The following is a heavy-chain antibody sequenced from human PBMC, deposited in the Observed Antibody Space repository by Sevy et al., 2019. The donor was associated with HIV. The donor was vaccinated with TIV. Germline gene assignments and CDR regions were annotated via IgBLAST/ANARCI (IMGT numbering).Heavy chain of an antibody. V-gene: IGHV3-7*03. J-gene: IGHJ4*02. Sequence: GGSLRLSCAAFGFTFNNDWMTWVRQAPGKGLEWVANIKQDGSDKYYMESVKGRFNISRDNTKNSLYLQLNSLRAEDTAVYYCATSWDYWGQMGYWGQGTLVTVSS. CDR1: GFTFNNDW. CDR3: ATSWDYWGQMGY. D-gene: IGHD7-27*01. CDR2: IKQDGSDK.